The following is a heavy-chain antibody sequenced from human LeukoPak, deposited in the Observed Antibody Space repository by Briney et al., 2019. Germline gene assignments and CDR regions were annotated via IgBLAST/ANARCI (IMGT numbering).Heavy chain of an antibody. J-gene: IGHJ6*03. V-gene: IGHV3-11*01. CDR2: ISSSGSTI. Sequence: PGGSLRPSCAASGFTFSDYYMSWIRQAPGKGLEWVSYISSSGSTIYYADSVKGRFTISRDNAKNSLYLQMNSLRAEDTAVYYCARARDSSGYYYYYYMDVWGKGTTVTVSS. CDR1: GFTFSDYY. CDR3: ARARDSSGYYYYYYMDV. D-gene: IGHD3-22*01.